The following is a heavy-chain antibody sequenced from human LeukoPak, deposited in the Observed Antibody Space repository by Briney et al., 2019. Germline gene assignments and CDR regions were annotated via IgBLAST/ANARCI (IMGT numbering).Heavy chain of an antibody. Sequence: GGSLRLSCAASGLTFSSYSMNWVRQAPGKGLEWVSSISSSSSYIYYADSVKGRFTISRDNAKNSLYLQMNSLRAEDTAVYYCARDSIRSGSPSYGMDVWGQGTRSPSP. CDR2: ISSSSSYI. D-gene: IGHD3-3*01. CDR3: ARDSIRSGSPSYGMDV. J-gene: IGHJ6*02. CDR1: GLTFSSYS. V-gene: IGHV3-21*01.